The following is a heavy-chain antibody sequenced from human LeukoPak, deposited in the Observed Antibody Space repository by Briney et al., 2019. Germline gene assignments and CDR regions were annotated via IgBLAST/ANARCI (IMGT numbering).Heavy chain of an antibody. CDR2: INPDDGST. Sequence: GGSLRLSCAASGFTFRKYWLRWVRQAPGKGLVWVSRINPDDGSTSYADSVKGRFTISRDNAKSTLYLQMNSLRAEDTAVYYCARDREQWLVRRFDYWGQGTLVTVSS. J-gene: IGHJ4*02. V-gene: IGHV3-74*01. D-gene: IGHD6-19*01. CDR1: GFTFRKYW. CDR3: ARDREQWLVRRFDY.